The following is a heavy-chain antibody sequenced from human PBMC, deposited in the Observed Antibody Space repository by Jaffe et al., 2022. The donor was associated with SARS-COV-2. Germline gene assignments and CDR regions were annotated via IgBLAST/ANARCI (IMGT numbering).Heavy chain of an antibody. CDR3: ARDCSSGSYYYYGMDV. D-gene: IGHD1-26*01. V-gene: IGHV3-30-3*01. J-gene: IGHJ6*02. CDR2: ISYDGSNK. Sequence: QVQLVESGGGVVQPGRSLRLSCAASGFTFSSYAMHWVRQAPGKGLEWVAVISYDGSNKYYADSVKGRFTISRDNSKNTLYLQMNSLRAEDTAVYYCARDCSSGSYYYYGMDVWGQGTTVTVSS. CDR1: GFTFSSYA.